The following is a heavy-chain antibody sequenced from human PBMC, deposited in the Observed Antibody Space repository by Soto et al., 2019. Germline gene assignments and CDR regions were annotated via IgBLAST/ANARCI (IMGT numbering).Heavy chain of an antibody. CDR3: ARDGAGDVGY. V-gene: IGHV1-8*01. CDR2: MNPNSGNT. D-gene: IGHD6-19*01. J-gene: IGHJ4*02. Sequence: QVQLVQSGAEVKKPGASVKVSCKASGYTFTSYDINWVRQATGQGLEWMGWMNPNSGNTGYAQKFQGRVTMTRSTSISTAYLELSSLRSQATAVDYCARDGAGDVGYWGQGTLVTVCS. CDR1: GYTFTSYD.